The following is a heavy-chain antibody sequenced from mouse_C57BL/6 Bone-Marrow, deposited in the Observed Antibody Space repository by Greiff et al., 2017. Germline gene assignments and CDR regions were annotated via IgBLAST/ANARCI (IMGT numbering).Heavy chain of an antibody. Sequence: QVQLKQPGAELVKPGASVKMSCKASGYTFTSYWITWVKPRPGQGLEWIGDFYPGSGSTNYNEKFKSKATLTVDTSASTAYMQHSSLTSEDSAVYYCARPYYSNYWYFDVWGTGTTVTVSS. CDR2: FYPGSGST. J-gene: IGHJ1*03. V-gene: IGHV1-55*01. CDR1: GYTFTSYW. CDR3: ARPYYSNYWYFDV. D-gene: IGHD2-5*01.